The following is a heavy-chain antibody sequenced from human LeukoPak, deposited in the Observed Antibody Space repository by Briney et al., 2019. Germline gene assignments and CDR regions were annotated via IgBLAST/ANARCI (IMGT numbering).Heavy chain of an antibody. J-gene: IGHJ4*02. V-gene: IGHV3-23*01. CDR2: FGGGGDT. Sequence: GGSLRLSCAASGFTFSSYAISWVRQAPGKGLEWVSVFGGGGDTYYADSVKGRFTISRDNSRNTLYLQMNSLRAEDTAVYYFVCVTPPPHGSSGLVGDYWGQGTLVTVSS. CDR1: GFTFSSYA. D-gene: IGHD6-19*01. CDR3: VCVTPPPHGSSGLVGDY.